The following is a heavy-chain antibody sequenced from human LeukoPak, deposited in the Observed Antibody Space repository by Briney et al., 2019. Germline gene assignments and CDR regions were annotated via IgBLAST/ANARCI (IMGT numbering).Heavy chain of an antibody. CDR3: ARHQYSGSYQPTLAGPFDY. Sequence: GESLKTSCKGSGYSFTSYWIGWVRQVPGKGLELLGIIYPDDSDTRYSPSFQGQVTISADKSISTAYLQWSSLKASDTAMYYCARHQYSGSYQPTLAGPFDYWGQGTLVTVSS. D-gene: IGHD1-26*01. V-gene: IGHV5-51*01. J-gene: IGHJ4*02. CDR1: GYSFTSYW. CDR2: IYPDDSDT.